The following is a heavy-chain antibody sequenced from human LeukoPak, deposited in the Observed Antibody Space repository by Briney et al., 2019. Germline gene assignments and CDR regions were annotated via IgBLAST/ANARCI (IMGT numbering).Heavy chain of an antibody. CDR2: IYYSGST. CDR3: ARDVRGGYYYYMDV. Sequence: SETLSLTCTVSGGSISSHYWSWIRQAPGKGLEWIGYIYYSGSTNYNPSLKSRVTISVDTSKNQFSLKLSSVTAADTAVYYCARDVRGGYYYYMDVWGKGTTVTVSS. CDR1: GGSISSHY. V-gene: IGHV4-59*11. J-gene: IGHJ6*03.